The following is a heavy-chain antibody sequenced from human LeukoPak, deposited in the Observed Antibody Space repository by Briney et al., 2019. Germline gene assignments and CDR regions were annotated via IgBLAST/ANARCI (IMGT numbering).Heavy chain of an antibody. CDR3: ATETNGRHYDY. CDR2: IGPTGSDR. CDR1: GLTFSTSG. D-gene: IGHD1-14*01. Sequence: PGGSLRLSCTASGLTFSTSGFNWVRQAPGKGLEWVASIGPTGSDRYNADSIKGRLTISRDKANNFLYLQMNSLRAEDTAVYYCATETNGRHYDYWGQGTLLTVSS. J-gene: IGHJ4*02. V-gene: IGHV3-21*06.